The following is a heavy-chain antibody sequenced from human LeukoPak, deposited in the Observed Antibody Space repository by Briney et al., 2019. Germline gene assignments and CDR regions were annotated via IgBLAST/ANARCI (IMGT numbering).Heavy chain of an antibody. CDR1: GGSIRSYY. CDR2: IYYSGST. V-gene: IGHV4-59*08. D-gene: IGHD5-24*01. CDR3: ASLSYRDAYNFDC. Sequence: SETLSLTCTVSGGSIRSYYWSWIRQPPGKGLEWIGYIYYSGSTNYNPSLKSRVTISVDTSKNHFSLKLSSVTAADTAVYYCASLSYRDAYNFDCWGQGTLVTVSS. J-gene: IGHJ4*02.